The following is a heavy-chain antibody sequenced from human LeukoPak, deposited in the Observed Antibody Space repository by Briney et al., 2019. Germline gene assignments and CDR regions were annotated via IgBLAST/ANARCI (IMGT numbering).Heavy chain of an antibody. Sequence: SETLSLTCTVSGGSISSSSYYWGWIRQPPGKGLEWIGSIYYSGSTYYNPSLKSRVTISVDTSKNQCSLKLSSVTAADTAVYYCARDSSGWSFFPAYGYWGQGTLVTVSS. CDR2: IYYSGST. D-gene: IGHD6-19*01. V-gene: IGHV4-39*01. J-gene: IGHJ4*02. CDR3: ARDSSGWSFFPAYGY. CDR1: GGSISSSSYY.